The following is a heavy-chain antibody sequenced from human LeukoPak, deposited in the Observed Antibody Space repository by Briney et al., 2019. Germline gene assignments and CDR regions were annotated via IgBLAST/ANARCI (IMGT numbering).Heavy chain of an antibody. CDR1: GGTISSYY. V-gene: IGHV4-59*08. Sequence: PSETLSLTCTVSGGTISSYYWSWIRQPPGKGLEWIGYSYYSGSTNYNPSLKSRVTISVDTSKNQFSLKLSSVTAADTAVYYCARHSGSGSYIFDYWGQGTLVTVSS. J-gene: IGHJ4*02. CDR2: SYYSGST. D-gene: IGHD3-10*01. CDR3: ARHSGSGSYIFDY.